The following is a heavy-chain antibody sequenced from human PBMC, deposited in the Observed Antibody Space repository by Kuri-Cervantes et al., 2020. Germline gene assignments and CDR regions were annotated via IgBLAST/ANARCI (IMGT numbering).Heavy chain of an antibody. D-gene: IGHD2-15*01. V-gene: IGHV3-30*01. CDR2: ISYDGSNK. CDR1: GFTFSSYA. CDR3: ARDGWDIVVVVAATHGNYFDY. J-gene: IGHJ4*02. Sequence: GGSLRLSCAASGFTFSSYAMHWVRQAPGKGLEWVAVISYDGSNKYYADSVKGRFTIPRDNSKNTLYLQMNSLRAEDTAVYYCARDGWDIVVVVAATHGNYFDYWGQGTLVTVSS.